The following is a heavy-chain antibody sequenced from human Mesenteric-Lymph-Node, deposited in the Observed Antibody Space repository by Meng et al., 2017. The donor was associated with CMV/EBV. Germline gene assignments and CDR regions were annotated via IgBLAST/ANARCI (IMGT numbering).Heavy chain of an antibody. D-gene: IGHD3-22*01. J-gene: IGHJ6*02. Sequence: GESLKISCAASGFTFSSYEMNWVRQAPGKGLEWVSSISSTSIYIYYADSVKGRFTVSRDNAKNSLYLQMNSLRAEDTAVYYCARDLVADSSGYPTRYCYGMDVWGQGTTVTVSS. CDR1: GFTFSSYE. CDR2: ISSTSIYI. CDR3: ARDLVADSSGYPTRYCYGMDV. V-gene: IGHV3-21*01.